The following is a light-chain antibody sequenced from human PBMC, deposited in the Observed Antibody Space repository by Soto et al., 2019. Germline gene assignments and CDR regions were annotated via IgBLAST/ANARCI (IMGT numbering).Light chain of an antibody. CDR2: GAS. V-gene: IGKV3-20*01. CDR3: QQYGSSSWT. Sequence: EIVLTQSPVTLSLSPGERATLSCRASQSVSSSYLAWYQQKPGQAPRLLTYGASSRATGIPDRFSGSGSGTDFTLTISRLEPEDFAVYYCQQYGSSSWTFGQGTKVDIK. J-gene: IGKJ1*01. CDR1: QSVSSSY.